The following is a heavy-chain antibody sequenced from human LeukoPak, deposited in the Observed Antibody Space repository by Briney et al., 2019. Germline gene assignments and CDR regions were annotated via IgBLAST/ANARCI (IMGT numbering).Heavy chain of an antibody. CDR3: ARDRRGFRGTRYYYYGMDV. V-gene: IGHV3-53*01. CDR2: IYSGGST. J-gene: IGHJ6*02. D-gene: IGHD1-14*01. Sequence: PGGSLRLSCAASGFTVSSNYMSWVRQAPGKGLEWVSVIYSGGSTYYADSVKGRSTISRDNSKNTLYLQMNSLRAEDTAVYYCARDRRGFRGTRYYYYGMDVWGQGTTVTVSS. CDR1: GFTVSSNY.